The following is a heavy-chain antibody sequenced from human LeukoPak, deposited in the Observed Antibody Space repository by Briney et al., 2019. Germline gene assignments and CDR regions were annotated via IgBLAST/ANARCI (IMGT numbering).Heavy chain of an antibody. CDR2: IYPGDSDT. J-gene: IGHJ4*02. CDR3: ARRAIDCSSTSCYTGYFDY. V-gene: IGHV5-51*01. CDR1: GYSFTSYW. D-gene: IGHD2-2*02. Sequence: GESLKISLKGSGYSFTSYWIGWARQMPGKGLGGMGIIYPGDSDTRYSPSFQGQVTISADKSISTAYLQWSSLKASDTAMYYCARRAIDCSSTSCYTGYFDYWGQGTLVTVSS.